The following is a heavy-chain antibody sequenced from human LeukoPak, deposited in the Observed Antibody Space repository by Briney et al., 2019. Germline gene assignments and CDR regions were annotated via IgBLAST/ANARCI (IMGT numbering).Heavy chain of an antibody. V-gene: IGHV4-4*02. CDR3: GKTGIYFNPIDY. D-gene: IGHD3-10*01. J-gene: IGHJ4*02. Sequence: SETLSLTCAVSGASISSSEWWIWVRQPPEQGLEWIGEIHRAGRTRYNPSLKSRVTISMDYSKNQFSLKLTSVTAADTAIYYCGKTGIYFNPIDYWGPGSLVTVSS. CDR1: GASISSSEW. CDR2: IHRAGRT.